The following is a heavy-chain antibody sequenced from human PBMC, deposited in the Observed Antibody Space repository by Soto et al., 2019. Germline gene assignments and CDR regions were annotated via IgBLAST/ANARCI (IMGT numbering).Heavy chain of an antibody. D-gene: IGHD4-17*01. Sequence: EVQLVESGGGLVKPGGSLRLSCAASGFTFSSYSMNWVRQAPGKGLEWVSSISSSSSYIYYADSVKGRFTIPRDNAKNSLYLQMNSLRAEDTAVYYCARGGYGDYVCDYWGQGTLVTVSS. CDR2: ISSSSSYI. CDR1: GFTFSSYS. CDR3: ARGGYGDYVCDY. J-gene: IGHJ4*02. V-gene: IGHV3-21*01.